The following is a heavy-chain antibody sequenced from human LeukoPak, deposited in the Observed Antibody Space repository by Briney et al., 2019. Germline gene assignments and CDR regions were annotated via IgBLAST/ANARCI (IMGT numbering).Heavy chain of an antibody. V-gene: IGHV4-39*07. CDR3: ARDAKYYYGSRTYFFFEY. Sequence: PSETLSLTCTVSGASISSSSYYWGWIRQPPGKGLEWIGSIYYSGSTYYNPSLKSRVTISLDTSKNQFSLKLSSVTAADTAIYYCARDAKYYYGSRTYFFFEYWGQGTLLSVSS. J-gene: IGHJ4*02. CDR1: GASISSSSYY. D-gene: IGHD3-10*01. CDR2: IYYSGST.